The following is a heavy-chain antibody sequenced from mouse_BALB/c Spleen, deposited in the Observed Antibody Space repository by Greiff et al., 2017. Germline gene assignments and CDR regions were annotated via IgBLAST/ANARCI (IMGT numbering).Heavy chain of an antibody. D-gene: IGHD1-1*01. V-gene: IGHV2-9*02. CDR3: ARGHYYGSSNAMDY. Sequence: VQLKESGPGLVAPSQSLSITCTVSGFSLTSYGVHWVRQPPGKGLEWLGVIWAGGSTNYNSALMSRLSISKDNSKSQVFLKMNSLQTDDTAMYYCARGHYYGSSNAMDYWGQGTSVTVSS. CDR1: GFSLTSYG. J-gene: IGHJ4*01. CDR2: IWAGGST.